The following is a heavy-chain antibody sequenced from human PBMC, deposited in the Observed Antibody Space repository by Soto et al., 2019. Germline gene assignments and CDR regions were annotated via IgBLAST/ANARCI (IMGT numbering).Heavy chain of an antibody. J-gene: IGHJ4*02. D-gene: IGHD2-15*01. CDR3: AREGTDFGASDY. CDR1: AYPFTSFY. Sequence: QVQLVQSGAEVKKPGASVKISCKASAYPFTSFYIHWVRQAPGQGLEWMGMINPSGGSTTYAQKFQGSVTLTRDTSTNTVYMELTGLKYDDTAMYFCAREGTDFGASDYWGQGTLVTVSS. V-gene: IGHV1-46*01. CDR2: INPSGGST.